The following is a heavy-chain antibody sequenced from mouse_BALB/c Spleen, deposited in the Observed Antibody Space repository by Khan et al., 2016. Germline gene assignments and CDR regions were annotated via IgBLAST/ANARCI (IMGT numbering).Heavy chain of an antibody. CDR3: RSVYFDY. CDR2: ISSKANNHAR. CDR1: GFTFSDAW. J-gene: IGHJ2*01. Sequence: EVQLQESGGGLVQPGGSMKFSCAAAGFTFSDAWMDWVRQSPEKGLEWVAEISSKANNHARYYAESVKGRFTISRDDSKSSVYLQMNSLRAEDTGIYYCRSVYFDYWGQGTTLTVSS. V-gene: IGHV6-6*01.